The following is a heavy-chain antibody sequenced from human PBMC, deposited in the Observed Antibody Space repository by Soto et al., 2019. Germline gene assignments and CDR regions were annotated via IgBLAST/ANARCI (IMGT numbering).Heavy chain of an antibody. Sequence: EVQLVESGGGLVQPGGSLRLSCAASGFTVSSNYMSWVRQAPGKGLEWVSVIYSGGSTYYADSVKGRFTISRHNPKNTLDLQINSLRAEDAAVYYCAREDDRSFLLQRWGQGTLVTVSS. CDR1: GFTVSSNY. CDR3: AREDDRSFLLQR. CDR2: IYSGGST. J-gene: IGHJ1*01. V-gene: IGHV3-53*04.